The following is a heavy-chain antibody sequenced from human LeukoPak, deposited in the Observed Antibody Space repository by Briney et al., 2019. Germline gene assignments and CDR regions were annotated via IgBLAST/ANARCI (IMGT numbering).Heavy chain of an antibody. V-gene: IGHV1-8*01. CDR3: AREGVDTAMVRGGYFDY. CDR2: MNPNSGNT. CDR1: GYTFTSYD. Sequence: GASVKVSCKASGYTFTSYDINWVRQATGQGLEWMGWMNPNSGNTGYAQKFQGRVTMTRDTSTSTVYMELSSLRSEDTAVYYCAREGVDTAMVRGGYFDYWGQGTLVTVSS. D-gene: IGHD5-18*01. J-gene: IGHJ4*02.